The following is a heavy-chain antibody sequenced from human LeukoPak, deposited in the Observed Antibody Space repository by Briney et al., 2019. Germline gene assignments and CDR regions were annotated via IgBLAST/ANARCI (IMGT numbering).Heavy chain of an antibody. Sequence: SETLSLTCTVSGGSISSSSYYWGWIRQPPGKGLEWIGSIYYSGSTYYNPSLKSRVTISVDTSKKQISLKLSSVTAADTAVYYCARSYYDILTGYHDAFDIWGQGTMVTVSS. D-gene: IGHD3-9*01. J-gene: IGHJ3*02. CDR3: ARSYYDILTGYHDAFDI. CDR1: GGSISSSSYY. V-gene: IGHV4-39*07. CDR2: IYYSGST.